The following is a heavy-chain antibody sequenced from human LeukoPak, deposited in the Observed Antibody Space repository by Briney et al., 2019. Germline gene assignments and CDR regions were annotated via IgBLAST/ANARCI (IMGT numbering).Heavy chain of an antibody. Sequence: SEILSLTCSVSGGSISSGYYWGWIRQPPGKGLEWIGSIYHSGSTYYNPSLKSRVTISVDTSKNQFSLKLSSMTAADTAVYYCARTNYYDSSGYGFFDYWGQGTLVTVPS. CDR3: ARTNYYDSSGYGFFDY. CDR1: GGSISSGYY. D-gene: IGHD3-22*01. J-gene: IGHJ4*02. V-gene: IGHV4-38-2*01. CDR2: IYHSGST.